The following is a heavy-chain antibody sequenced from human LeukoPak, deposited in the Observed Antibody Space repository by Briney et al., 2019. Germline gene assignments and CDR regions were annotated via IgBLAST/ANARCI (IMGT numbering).Heavy chain of an antibody. J-gene: IGHJ5*02. CDR2: IIPIFGTA. V-gene: IGHV1-69*06. Sequence: ASVKVSCKASGGTFSSYAISWVRQAPGRGLEWMGGIIPIFGTANYAQKFQGRVTITADKSTSTAYMELSSLRSEDTAVYYCARVVVAAIGSWFDPWGQGTLVTVSS. CDR3: ARVVVAAIGSWFDP. CDR1: GGTFSSYA. D-gene: IGHD2-15*01.